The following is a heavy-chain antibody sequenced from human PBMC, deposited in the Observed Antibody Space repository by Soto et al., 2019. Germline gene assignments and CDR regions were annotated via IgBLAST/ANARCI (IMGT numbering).Heavy chain of an antibody. D-gene: IGHD2-15*01. CDR1: GYTFTGSF. V-gene: IGHV1-2*02. CDR2: IDPNSGDT. Sequence: ASVKVSCKASGYTFTGSFIHWVRQAPGQGLEWIGWIDPNSGDTNYAQKFQGRVTMTRDTSIATTYMELSRLRSDDTAVYYCARALVVVKVNYYGMAVWGHGTTVTSP. J-gene: IGHJ6*02. CDR3: ARALVVVKVNYYGMAV.